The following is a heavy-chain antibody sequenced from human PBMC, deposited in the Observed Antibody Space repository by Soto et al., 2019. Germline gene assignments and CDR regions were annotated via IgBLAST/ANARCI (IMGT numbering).Heavy chain of an antibody. Sequence: ASVEIASTASGYTVSISEVPGVRKTPGQGLEWMGIINPSGGSTSYAQKFQGRVTMTRDTSTSTVYMELSSLRSEDTAVYYCASFPNRYGTKGVCLAYWARGTLVTVSS. CDR2: INPSGGST. D-gene: IGHD2-8*01. J-gene: IGHJ4*02. V-gene: IGHV1-46*03. CDR1: GYTVSISE. CDR3: ASFPNRYGTKGVCLAY.